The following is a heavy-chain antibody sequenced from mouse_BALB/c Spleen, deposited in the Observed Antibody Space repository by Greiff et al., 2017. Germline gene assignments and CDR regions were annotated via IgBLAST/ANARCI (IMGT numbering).Heavy chain of an antibody. CDR1: GFSLTSYG. CDR2: IWSGGST. J-gene: IGHJ3*01. Sequence: VQGVESGPGLVQPSQSLSITCTVSGFSLTSYGVHWVRQSPGKGLEWLGVIWSGGSTDYNAAFISRLSISKDNSKSQVFFKMNSLQANDTAIYYCARNSYGNWFAYWGQGTLVTVSA. V-gene: IGHV2-2*02. D-gene: IGHD2-1*01. CDR3: ARNSYGNWFAY.